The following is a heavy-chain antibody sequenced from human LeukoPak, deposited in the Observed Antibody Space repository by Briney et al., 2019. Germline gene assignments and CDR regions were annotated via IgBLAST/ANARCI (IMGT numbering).Heavy chain of an antibody. Sequence: SQTLSLTCTVSGGSISSGGYYWSWIRQHPGKGLEWIGYIYYSGSTYYNPSLKSRVTISVDTSKNQFSLKLSSVTAADTAVYYCARIYDSSGYYYWVIDCWGQGTLVTVSS. J-gene: IGHJ4*02. CDR1: GGSISSGGYY. CDR3: ARIYDSSGYYYWVIDC. CDR2: IYYSGST. V-gene: IGHV4-31*03. D-gene: IGHD3-22*01.